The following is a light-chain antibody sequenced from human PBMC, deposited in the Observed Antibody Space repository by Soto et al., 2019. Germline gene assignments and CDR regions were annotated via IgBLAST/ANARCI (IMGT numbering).Light chain of an antibody. Sequence: SYELTQPPSVSVAPGKTARITCGGDNIGSETVHWYQQKPGQAPVLVIYYNRDRPSVIPERFSGSKSGDTATLTISRVEAGDEADYYCQVWDTSSDHVIFGGGTKLTVL. CDR1: NIGSET. V-gene: IGLV3-21*04. CDR3: QVWDTSSDHVI. CDR2: YNR. J-gene: IGLJ2*01.